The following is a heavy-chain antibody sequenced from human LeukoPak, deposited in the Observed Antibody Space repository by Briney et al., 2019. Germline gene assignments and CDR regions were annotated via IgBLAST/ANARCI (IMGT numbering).Heavy chain of an antibody. J-gene: IGHJ4*02. CDR3: ARGAYDYVWGSYSVAFDY. CDR2: IYSGGST. CDR1: GFTVSSNY. Sequence: GGSLRLSCAASGFTVSSNYMSWVRQAPEKGLEWVSVIYSGGSTYYADSVKGRFTISRDNSKNTLYLQMNSLRAEDTAMYYCARGAYDYVWGSYSVAFDYWGQGTLVTVSS. V-gene: IGHV3-66*01. D-gene: IGHD3-16*01.